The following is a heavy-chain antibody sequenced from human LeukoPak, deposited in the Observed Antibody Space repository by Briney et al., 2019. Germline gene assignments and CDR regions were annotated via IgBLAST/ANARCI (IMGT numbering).Heavy chain of an antibody. D-gene: IGHD6-19*01. V-gene: IGHV6-1*01. CDR1: GDTVSSNTDA. CDR3: AREVAGTGALHV. J-gene: IGHJ3*01. CDR2: ALYRSKWYN. Sequence: SQTLSLTCAICGDTVSSNTDAWNWIRQSPSRGREWLGRALYRSKWYNDYAVSVKSRIAINPDTSKNQVSLQLNSVTPEDTAMYYCAREVAGTGALHVWGQGTEVSVSS.